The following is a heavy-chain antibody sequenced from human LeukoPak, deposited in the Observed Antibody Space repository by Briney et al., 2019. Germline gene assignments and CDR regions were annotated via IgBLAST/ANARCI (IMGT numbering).Heavy chain of an antibody. CDR2: IYYSGST. V-gene: IGHV4-39*01. CDR1: GGSISSSSYY. J-gene: IGHJ6*03. D-gene: IGHD5-24*01. Sequence: PSETLSLTCTVSGGSISSSSYYWGWIRQPPGKGLEWIGSIYYSGSTYYKPSLRIRVTISVDTSKSQFSLKLSSVTAADTAVYYCARHQGGDGYNYYYYYMDVWGKGTTVTVSS. CDR3: ARHQGGDGYNYYYYYMDV.